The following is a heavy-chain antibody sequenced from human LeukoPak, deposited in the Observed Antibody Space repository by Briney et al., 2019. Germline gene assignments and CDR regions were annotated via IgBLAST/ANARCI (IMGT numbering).Heavy chain of an antibody. Sequence: GGSLRLSCAASGFTFSSYGMHWVRQAPGKGLEWVAVISYDGSNTYYADSVKGRFTISRDKSKNTLYLQMNSLRADDTAVYFCAKVLRFLAWYPQGDSFDYWGQGTLVTVSS. CDR1: GFTFSSYG. J-gene: IGHJ4*02. D-gene: IGHD3-3*01. CDR3: AKVLRFLAWYPQGDSFDY. V-gene: IGHV3-30*18. CDR2: ISYDGSNT.